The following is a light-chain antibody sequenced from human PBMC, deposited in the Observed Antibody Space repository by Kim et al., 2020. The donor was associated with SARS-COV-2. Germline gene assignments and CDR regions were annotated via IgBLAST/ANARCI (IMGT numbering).Light chain of an antibody. V-gene: IGKV3-20*01. CDR1: QTVNSRY. Sequence: SPGERATPACRASQTVNSRYLAWYQQTPGQATRLIIYGASTRAAGIPDRFSGSGSGTDFTLTISRLEPEDFAVYYCHQYGSSPWTSGHGTKVDIK. CDR3: HQYGSSPWT. J-gene: IGKJ1*01. CDR2: GAS.